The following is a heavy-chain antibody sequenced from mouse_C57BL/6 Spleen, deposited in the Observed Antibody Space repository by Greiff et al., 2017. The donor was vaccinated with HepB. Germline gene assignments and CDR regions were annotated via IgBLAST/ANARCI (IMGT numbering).Heavy chain of an antibody. CDR3: AREGITTVVFDY. Sequence: DVQLQESGGGLVKPGGSLKLSCAASGFTFSSYAMSWVRQTPEKRLEWVATISDGGSYTYYPDNVKGRFTISRDNAKNNLYLQMSHLKSEDTAMYYCAREGITTVVFDYWGQGTTLTVSS. J-gene: IGHJ2*01. CDR1: GFTFSSYA. D-gene: IGHD1-1*01. V-gene: IGHV5-4*01. CDR2: ISDGGSYT.